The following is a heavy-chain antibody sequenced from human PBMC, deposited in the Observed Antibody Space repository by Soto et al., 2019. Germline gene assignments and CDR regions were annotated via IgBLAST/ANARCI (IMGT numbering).Heavy chain of an antibody. CDR3: ARGTRRFGELFDAFDI. CDR2: ISAYNGNA. CDR1: GYTFNNYG. V-gene: IGHV1-18*01. J-gene: IGHJ3*02. D-gene: IGHD3-10*01. Sequence: QVQLVQSGYEVKEPGASVTVSCKASGYTFNNYGITWVRQAPGQGLEWIGWISAYNGNANYAQKFQRRVTLTRDTSTSTAYLELRSLRSDDTAVYYWARGTRRFGELFDAFDIWGQGTMVPVSS.